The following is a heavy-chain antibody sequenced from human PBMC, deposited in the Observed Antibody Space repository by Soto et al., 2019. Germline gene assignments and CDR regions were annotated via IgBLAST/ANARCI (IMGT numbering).Heavy chain of an antibody. D-gene: IGHD2-15*01. CDR1: GFPFSSYA. CDR3: AKDPSVAARVDP. Sequence: EVQLLESGGGLVQPGGSLSLSCAASGFPFSSYAMSWVRQAPGKGLEWVSAISGSGGSTYYADSVKGRFTISRDNSKNTLYLQMNSLRAEDTAVYYCAKDPSVAARVDPWGQGTLVTVSS. V-gene: IGHV3-23*01. J-gene: IGHJ5*02. CDR2: ISGSGGST.